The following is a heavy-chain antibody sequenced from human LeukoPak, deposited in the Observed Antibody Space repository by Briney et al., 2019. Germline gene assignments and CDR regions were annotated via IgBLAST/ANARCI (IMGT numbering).Heavy chain of an antibody. V-gene: IGHV3-30*04. CDR3: ARDHDSMDYYYYYGMDV. CDR2: ISYDGSNK. D-gene: IGHD2-21*02. Sequence: PGGSLRLSCAASGFTFSSYAMHWVRQAPGKGLEWVAVISYDGSNKYYADSVKGRFTISRDNSKNTLYLQMNSLRAEDTAVYYCARDHDSMDYYYYYGMDVWGQGTTVTVSS. CDR1: GFTFSSYA. J-gene: IGHJ6*02.